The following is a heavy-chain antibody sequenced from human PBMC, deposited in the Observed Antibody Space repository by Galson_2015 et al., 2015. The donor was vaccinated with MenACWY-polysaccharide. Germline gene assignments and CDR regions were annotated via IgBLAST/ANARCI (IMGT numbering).Heavy chain of an antibody. V-gene: IGHV3-7*01. Sequence: SLRLSCAASGFTFSNYWMSWVRQSPGKGLEWVANIKQDRSDKNYVDSVKGRFTISRDNAKNSLYLQMNSLRAEDTAVYYCARPKGDYWGQGILVTVSA. J-gene: IGHJ4*02. CDR1: GFTFSNYW. CDR2: IKQDRSDK. CDR3: ARPKGDY.